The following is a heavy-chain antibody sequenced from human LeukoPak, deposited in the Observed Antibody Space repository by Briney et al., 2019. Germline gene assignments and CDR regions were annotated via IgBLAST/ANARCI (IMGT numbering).Heavy chain of an antibody. CDR3: ARVWGSSGYYPS. Sequence: ASVKASCKASGGTFSSYAISWVRQAPGQGLEWMGGIIPVFGTANYAQKFQGRVTITADESTSTAYMELSSLRSEDTAVYYRARVWGSSGYYPSWGQGTLVTVSS. CDR1: GGTFSSYA. J-gene: IGHJ4*02. D-gene: IGHD3-22*01. CDR2: IIPVFGTA. V-gene: IGHV1-69*13.